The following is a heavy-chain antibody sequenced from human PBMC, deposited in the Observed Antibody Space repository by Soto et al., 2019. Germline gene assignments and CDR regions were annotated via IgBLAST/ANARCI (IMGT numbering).Heavy chain of an antibody. J-gene: IGHJ4*02. CDR3: AKAASDDFWSGYNLSYYFDY. CDR1: GFTFSSYG. Sequence: QPGGSLRLSCAASGFTFSSYGMHWVRQAPGKGLEWVAVISYDGSNKYYADSVKGRFTISRDNSKNTLYLQMNSLRAEDTAVYYCAKAASDDFWSGYNLSYYFDYWGQGTLVTVSS. CDR2: ISYDGSNK. V-gene: IGHV3-30*18. D-gene: IGHD3-3*01.